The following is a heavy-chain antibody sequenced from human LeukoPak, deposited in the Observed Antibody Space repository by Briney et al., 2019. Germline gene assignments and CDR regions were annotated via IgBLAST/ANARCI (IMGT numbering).Heavy chain of an antibody. V-gene: IGHV1-18*01. Sequence: GASVTVSFKASGYTFTNYFITWVRQAPGQGLEWMGWINPNTGNTNYAQNLQARVTVTTDTSTTTSYMELMNLTSDDTAFYYCARGVRSPDYWGPGTLVTVSS. CDR1: GYTFTNYF. J-gene: IGHJ4*02. CDR3: ARGVRSPDY. CDR2: INPNTGNT.